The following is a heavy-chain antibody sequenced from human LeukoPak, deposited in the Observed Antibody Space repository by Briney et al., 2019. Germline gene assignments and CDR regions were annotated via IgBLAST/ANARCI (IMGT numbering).Heavy chain of an antibody. J-gene: IGHJ4*02. D-gene: IGHD2/OR15-2a*01. CDR3: ARGGYFSFDY. Sequence: GGSLRLSCVTSGFSFSTYDMSWVRQAPGKGLEWVSGITANTRGSITYYADSVKGRFTISRDSSKDTLYLHMNSLRAEDTAVYFCARGGYFSFDYWGQGTLVTVSS. V-gene: IGHV3-23*01. CDR1: GFSFSTYD. CDR2: ITANTRGSIT.